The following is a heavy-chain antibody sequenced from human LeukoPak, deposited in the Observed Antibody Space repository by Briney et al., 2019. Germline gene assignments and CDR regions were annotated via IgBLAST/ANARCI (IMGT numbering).Heavy chain of an antibody. J-gene: IGHJ4*02. CDR1: GGSISSYY. Sequence: PSETLSLTCTVSGGSISSYYWSWIRQPPGKGLEWIGYIYYSGSTNYNPSLKSRVTISVDTSKNQFSLKLSSVTAADTAVYYCARDRDYDSSGYYDYWGQGTLVTVSS. CDR3: ARDRDYDSSGYYDY. D-gene: IGHD3-22*01. CDR2: IYYSGST. V-gene: IGHV4-59*01.